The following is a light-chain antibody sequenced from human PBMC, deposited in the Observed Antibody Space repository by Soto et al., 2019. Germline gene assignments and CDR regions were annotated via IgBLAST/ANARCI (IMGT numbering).Light chain of an antibody. J-gene: IGKJ5*01. V-gene: IGKV3-20*01. CDR1: QSVSSSY. CDR3: QQYGSSPIT. CDR2: GAS. Sequence: VLTQSPGTLSLTPGERATRSCRGSQSVSSSYLAWYQQKPGQAPRLLIYGASSRATGIPDRFSGSGSGTDFTLTISRLEPEDFAVYYCQQYGSSPITLGQGARLEIK.